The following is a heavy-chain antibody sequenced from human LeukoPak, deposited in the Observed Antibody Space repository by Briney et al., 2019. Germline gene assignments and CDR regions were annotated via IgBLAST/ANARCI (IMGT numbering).Heavy chain of an antibody. CDR3: AKGSLKSSGSFLGTSDS. CDR2: INGRGDRT. J-gene: IGHJ4*02. D-gene: IGHD3-10*01. V-gene: IGHV3-23*01. Sequence: SGGSLRLSCTASGFTFSNYAMSWVRQAAGKGLEWVSSINGRGDRTYYADSVKGRFTISRDNSKTTLFLQMNSLRAEDTAIYYCAKGSLKSSGSFLGTSDSWGQGTLVTVPS. CDR1: GFTFSNYA.